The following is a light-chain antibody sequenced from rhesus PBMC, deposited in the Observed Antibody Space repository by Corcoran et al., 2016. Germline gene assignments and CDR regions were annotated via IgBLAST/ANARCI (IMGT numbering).Light chain of an antibody. Sequence: EIVMTQSPATLSLSPGQRATLSCRASQSVSSSLAWYQQKPGQAPKLLIHGASRRGSGFPDRFSGSGSETAFTLTISSLGPEDVGLYYCPQDYGWPPTFGQGTKVEIK. V-gene: IGKV3-42*01. J-gene: IGKJ1*01. CDR1: QSVSSS. CDR3: PQDYGWPPT. CDR2: GAS.